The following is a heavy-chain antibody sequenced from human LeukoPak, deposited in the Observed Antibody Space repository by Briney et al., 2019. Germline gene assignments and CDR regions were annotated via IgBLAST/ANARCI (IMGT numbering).Heavy chain of an antibody. D-gene: IGHD4-11*01. Sequence: SETLSLTCTVSGGSISSYYWSWIRQPPGKGLECIGYIYYSGSTNYNPSLKSRVTMSVDTSRNQFSLKLSSVTAADTAAYYCARYSNYCVDYWGQGTLVTVSS. CDR2: IYYSGST. CDR1: GGSISSYY. CDR3: ARYSNYCVDY. J-gene: IGHJ4*02. V-gene: IGHV4-59*01.